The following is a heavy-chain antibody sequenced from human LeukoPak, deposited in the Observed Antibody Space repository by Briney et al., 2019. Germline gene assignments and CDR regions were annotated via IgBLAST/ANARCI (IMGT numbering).Heavy chain of an antibody. V-gene: IGHV3-21*04. CDR1: GFTFSSYS. CDR2: ISSSSSYI. D-gene: IGHD5-18*01. J-gene: IGHJ4*02. Sequence: PGGSLRLSCAASGFTFSSYSMNWVRQAPGKGLEWVSSISSSSSYIYYADSVKGRFTISRDNAKNSLYLQMNSLRAEDTAVYYCAKGDTAMETLDYWGQGTLVTVSS. CDR3: AKGDTAMETLDY.